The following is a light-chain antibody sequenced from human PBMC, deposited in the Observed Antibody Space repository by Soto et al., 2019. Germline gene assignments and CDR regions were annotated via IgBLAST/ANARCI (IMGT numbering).Light chain of an antibody. CDR1: QNIRHW. CDR3: QQYHTFVT. CDR2: DAS. J-gene: IGKJ1*01. Sequence: DIQMTQSPSTLSASVGDRVTITCRASQNIRHWLAWYQRKPGEAPQLLIYDASTLQGGVPSRFSGSGSGTEFTLTISSLQPDDFATHYCQQYHTFVTFGQGTKVDIK. V-gene: IGKV1-5*01.